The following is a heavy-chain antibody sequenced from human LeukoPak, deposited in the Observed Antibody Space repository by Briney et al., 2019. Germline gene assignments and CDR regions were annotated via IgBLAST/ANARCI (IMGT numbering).Heavy chain of an antibody. CDR3: ASLGMATIP. CDR2: IYYSGST. V-gene: IGHV4-59*08. J-gene: IGHJ5*02. Sequence: SETLSLTCTVSGGSISSYYWSWIRQPPGKGLEWIGYIYYSGSTNYNPSLKSRVTISVDTSKNQFSLKLSSVTAADTAVYYCASLGMATIPWGQGTLVTVSS. D-gene: IGHD5-24*01. CDR1: GGSISSYY.